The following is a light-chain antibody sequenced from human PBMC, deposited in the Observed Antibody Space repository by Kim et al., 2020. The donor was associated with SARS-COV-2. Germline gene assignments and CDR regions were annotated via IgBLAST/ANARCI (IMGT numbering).Light chain of an antibody. CDR2: GNN. CDR3: AAWDDSLTGYV. CDR1: SSNIGTNT. Sequence: ELTQPPSASGTPGQRVTISCSGSSSNIGTNTVNWYQQLPRTAPKLLIFGNNQRPSGVPGRFSGSKSGTSASLAISGLQSGDEADYYCAAWDDSLTGYVFGTGTKVTVL. J-gene: IGLJ1*01. V-gene: IGLV1-44*01.